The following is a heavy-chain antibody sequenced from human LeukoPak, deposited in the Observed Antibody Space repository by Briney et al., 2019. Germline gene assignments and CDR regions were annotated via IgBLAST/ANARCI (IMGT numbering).Heavy chain of an antibody. CDR2: IKQDGSQR. CDR1: GFTFSDYW. V-gene: IGHV3-7*01. J-gene: IGHJ4*02. D-gene: IGHD6-6*01. CDR3: ARRGGSSSRRSPIDY. Sequence: GGSLRLSCTASGFTFSDYWMTWVRQAPGKGPEWVANIKQDGSQRYYVDSVRGRFTISRDNAKNSLFQQMNGLRAEDTAVYYCARRGGSSSRRSPIDYWGQGTQVTVSS.